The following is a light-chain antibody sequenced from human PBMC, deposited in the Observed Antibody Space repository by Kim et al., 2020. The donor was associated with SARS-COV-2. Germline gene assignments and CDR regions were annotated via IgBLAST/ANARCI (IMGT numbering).Light chain of an antibody. V-gene: IGLV7-46*01. Sequence: QAVVTQEPSLTVSPGGTVTLTCGSSTGTVTSDHYPYWFQQKPGQAPRTLIYETTNKHSWTPARFSGSLLGGKAALTLSGAQPEDEAEYSCLLSYSGAVVFGGGTQLTVL. J-gene: IGLJ2*01. CDR2: ETT. CDR3: LLSYSGAVV. CDR1: TGTVTSDHY.